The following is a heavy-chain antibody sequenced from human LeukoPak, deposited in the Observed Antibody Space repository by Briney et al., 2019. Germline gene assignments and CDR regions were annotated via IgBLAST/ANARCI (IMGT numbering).Heavy chain of an antibody. CDR1: GFTFSSYA. CDR3: VRERMNVLRFLEWSTFDY. CDR2: ISGSGGST. D-gene: IGHD3-3*01. Sequence: GGSLRLSCAASGFTFSSYAMSWVRQAPGKGLERVSAISGSGGSTYYADSVKGRFTISRHNSKNTLYLQMSSLRVEDTAIYYCVRERMNVLRFLEWSTFDYWGQGTLAIVSS. V-gene: IGHV3-23*01. J-gene: IGHJ4*02.